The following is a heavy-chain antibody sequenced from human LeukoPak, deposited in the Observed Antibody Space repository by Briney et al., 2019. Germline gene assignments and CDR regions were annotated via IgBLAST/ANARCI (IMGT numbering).Heavy chain of an antibody. CDR1: GFTFSIYA. CDR3: ARDGPAYCGGDCYSGY. CDR2: INWNGGST. J-gene: IGHJ4*02. Sequence: PGGSLRLSCAASGFTFSIYAMNWVRQAPGKGLEWVSGINWNGGSTGYADSVKGRFTISRDNAKNSLYLQMNSLRAEDTALYYCARDGPAYCGGDCYSGYWGQGTLVTVSS. V-gene: IGHV3-20*04. D-gene: IGHD2-21*02.